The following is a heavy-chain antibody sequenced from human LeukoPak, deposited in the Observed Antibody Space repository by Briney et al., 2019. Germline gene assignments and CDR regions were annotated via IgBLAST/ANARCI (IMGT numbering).Heavy chain of an antibody. V-gene: IGHV3-15*01. CDR2: IKSKTDGGTT. CDR3: YGDYAPGPYYFDY. CDR1: GFTFRDYA. D-gene: IGHD4-17*01. Sequence: PGGYLRLSCAASGFTFRDYATSWVRQAPGKGLEWVGRIKSKTDGGTTDYVAPVKGRFTISRDDSKNTLYLQMNSLKTEDTAVYYCYGDYAPGPYYFDYWGQGTLVTVSS. J-gene: IGHJ4*02.